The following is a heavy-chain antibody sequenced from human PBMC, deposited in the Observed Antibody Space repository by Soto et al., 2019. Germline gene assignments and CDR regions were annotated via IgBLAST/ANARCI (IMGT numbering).Heavy chain of an antibody. CDR3: AKGDYGMDV. CDR1: GFTFSSYG. Sequence: QVQLVESGGGVVQPGRSLRLSCAASGFTFSSYGMHWVRQVPGKGLEWVAVISYDGSNKYYADSVKGRFTISRDNSKNTLYLQMNSLRAEDTAVYYCAKGDYGMDVWGQGTTVTVSS. J-gene: IGHJ6*02. CDR2: ISYDGSNK. V-gene: IGHV3-30*18.